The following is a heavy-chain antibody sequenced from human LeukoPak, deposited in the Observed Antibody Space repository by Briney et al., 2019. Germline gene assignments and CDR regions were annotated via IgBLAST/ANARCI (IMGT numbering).Heavy chain of an antibody. D-gene: IGHD2-8*01. CDR3: PKDRGNGQFAS. CDR1: GVVFSRSG. CDR2: ISFDGGEK. Sequence: GGSLRLSCAGSGVVFSRSGMHWARQAPGKGVEGGALISFDGGEKHYADSVKGRFSISRDNSKSTLYLQMNSLRNEDTAVYFCPKDRGNGQFASWGQGTLVTVSS. J-gene: IGHJ1*01. V-gene: IGHV3-30*18.